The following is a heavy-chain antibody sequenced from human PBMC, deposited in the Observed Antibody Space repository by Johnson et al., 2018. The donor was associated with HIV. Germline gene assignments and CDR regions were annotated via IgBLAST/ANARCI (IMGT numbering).Heavy chain of an antibody. CDR1: GFTFSSYA. Sequence: QVQVLESGGGVVQPGRSLRLSCAASGFTFSSYAMHWVRQAPGKGLEWVAVISYYGSNKYYADSVKGRFTISRDNSKKTLYLQMNSLRAGDTAVYYCARTLGFGTEDAFDIWGQGTMVTVSS. CDR3: ARTLGFGTEDAFDI. D-gene: IGHD3-10*01. V-gene: IGHV3-30*04. CDR2: ISYYGSNK. J-gene: IGHJ3*02.